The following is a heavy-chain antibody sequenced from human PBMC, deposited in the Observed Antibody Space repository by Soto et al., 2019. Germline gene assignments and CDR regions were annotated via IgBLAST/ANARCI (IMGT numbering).Heavy chain of an antibody. D-gene: IGHD5-18*01. Sequence: EVQVVESGGGLVKPGGSLRPSCAASGFTFSNAWMSWVRLAPGKGLEWVGRIKSKTDGGTTDYVAPVKGRFTISRDDSKDTLYLQMNSLKTEDTAVYYCTSSGYSYAYFRNWGQGTLVTVSS. CDR3: TSSGYSYAYFRN. J-gene: IGHJ4*02. CDR1: GFTFSNAW. CDR2: IKSKTDGGTT. V-gene: IGHV3-15*01.